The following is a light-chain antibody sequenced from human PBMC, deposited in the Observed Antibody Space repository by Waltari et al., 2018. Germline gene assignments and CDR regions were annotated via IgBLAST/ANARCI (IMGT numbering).Light chain of an antibody. CDR3: AAWDVSLNGWV. J-gene: IGLJ3*02. CDR1: SSNIGSNT. CDR2: TNS. Sequence: QSVLTQPPSASGTPGQRVTISCSGSSSNIGSNTVNWYQQLPGTAPKLLIYTNSDRPAGVPDRFSGSKSGTSASLAIRGLQSEDEADYYCAAWDVSLNGWVFGGGTKLTVL. V-gene: IGLV1-44*01.